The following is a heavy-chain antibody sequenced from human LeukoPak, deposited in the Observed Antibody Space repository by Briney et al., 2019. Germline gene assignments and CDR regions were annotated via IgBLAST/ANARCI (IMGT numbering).Heavy chain of an antibody. D-gene: IGHD3-22*01. Sequence: PGWSLRLSCAAARFYFSNYWMSSVRQPPGKGLEWDAIIKQGGSEKYYVDSVKGRFLISQANTQSSLSLQMNSLRGEHTVVYYCARVRGYSDSSVSSENWGEGALFT. CDR3: ARVRGYSDSSVSSEN. V-gene: IGHV3-7*01. CDR1: RFYFSNYW. J-gene: IGHJ4*02. CDR2: IKQGGSEK.